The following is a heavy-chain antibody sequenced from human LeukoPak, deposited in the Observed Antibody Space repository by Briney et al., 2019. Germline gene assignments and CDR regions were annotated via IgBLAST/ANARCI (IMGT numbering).Heavy chain of an antibody. Sequence: SETLSLTCTVSGGSISSYYWSWIRQPAGKGLEWIGRIYTSGSTNYNPSLKSRVTMSVDTSKNQFSLKLSSVTAADTAVYHCARRYCSSTSCWWDWFDPWGQGTLVTVSS. CDR3: ARRYCSSTSCWWDWFDP. D-gene: IGHD2-2*01. CDR2: IYTSGST. V-gene: IGHV4-4*07. CDR1: GGSISSYY. J-gene: IGHJ5*02.